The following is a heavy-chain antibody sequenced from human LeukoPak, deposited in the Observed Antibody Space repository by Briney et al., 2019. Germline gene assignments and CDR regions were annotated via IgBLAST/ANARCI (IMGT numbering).Heavy chain of an antibody. V-gene: IGHV3-23*01. CDR2: ITGYGAT. CDR3: AKGASAGKVDWFDP. J-gene: IGHJ5*02. D-gene: IGHD6-13*01. Sequence: PGWSLRLSCEASGVTFSNFAMMWLLQAPGAGLQWVSTITGYGATFYADSVRSRFTIFRDTSINTLFLQMNSLGAEDTAVYYCAKGASAGKVDWFDPWGQGTLVTVSS. CDR1: GVTFSNFA.